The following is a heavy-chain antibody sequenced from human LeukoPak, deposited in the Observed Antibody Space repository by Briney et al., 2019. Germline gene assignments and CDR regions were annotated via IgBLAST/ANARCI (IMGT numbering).Heavy chain of an antibody. CDR1: GFTFDDYT. J-gene: IGHJ6*03. D-gene: IGHD6-6*01. CDR2: ISWDGAST. Sequence: GGSLRLSCAASGFTFDDYTMHWVRQAPGKGLEWVSLISWDGASTYYADSMKGRFTISRDNGKNSLYLQMNSLRTEDTALYYCAKEGYSGSSPSVYYYSYYMDVWGKGTTVTVSS. V-gene: IGHV3-43*01. CDR3: AKEGYSGSSPSVYYYSYYMDV.